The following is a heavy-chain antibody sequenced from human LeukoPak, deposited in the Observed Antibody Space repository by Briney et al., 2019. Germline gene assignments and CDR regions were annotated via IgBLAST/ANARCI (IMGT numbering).Heavy chain of an antibody. J-gene: IGHJ5*02. V-gene: IGHV4-4*02. CDR2: IYHSGST. D-gene: IGHD3-22*01. CDR1: GGSISSINW. CDR3: ASLDYYDSSGPVDP. Sequence: SETLSLTCAVSGGSISSINWWSWVRQPPGKGLEWIGEIYHSGSTNYNPSLKSRVTISVDKSKNQFSLKLSSVTAADTAVYYCASLDYYDSSGPVDPWGQGTLVTVSS.